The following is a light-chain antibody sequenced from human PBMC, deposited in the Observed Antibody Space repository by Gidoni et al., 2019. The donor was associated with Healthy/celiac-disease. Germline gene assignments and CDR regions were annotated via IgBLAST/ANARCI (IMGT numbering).Light chain of an antibody. CDR1: QSVSSN. CDR3: QQYNNWPRMYT. V-gene: IGKV3-15*01. Sequence: EIVMPQSPATLSVSPGERATLSCRASQSVSSNLAWYQQKPGQAPRRLIYGASTRATGIPARFSGSGSGTEFTLTISSLQSEDFAVYYCQQYNNWPRMYTFGQGTKLEIK. CDR2: GAS. J-gene: IGKJ2*01.